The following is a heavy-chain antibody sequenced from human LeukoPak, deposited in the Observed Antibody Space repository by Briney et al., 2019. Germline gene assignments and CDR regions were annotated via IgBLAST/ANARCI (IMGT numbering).Heavy chain of an antibody. Sequence: PSETLSLTCTVSGGSISSYYWSWVRQPPGKGLEWIGYIYYSGSTNYNPSLKSRVTLSVDTSKNQFSLRLRSVTVADTAVYYCARDPTTVVTTPYYFDDWGQGTLVTVSS. D-gene: IGHD4-23*01. V-gene: IGHV4-59*12. CDR1: GGSISSYY. CDR2: IYYSGST. J-gene: IGHJ4*02. CDR3: ARDPTTVVTTPYYFDD.